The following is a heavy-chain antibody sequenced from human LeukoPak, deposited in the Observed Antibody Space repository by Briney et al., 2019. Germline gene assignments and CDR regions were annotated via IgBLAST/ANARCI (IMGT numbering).Heavy chain of an antibody. CDR3: ARQSAGRAYYYLFDY. CDR2: IYYSGST. D-gene: IGHD3-3*01. J-gene: IGHJ4*02. CDR1: GGSISSYY. V-gene: IGHV4-59*08. Sequence: PSETLSLTCTVSGGSISSYYWSWIRQPPGKGLEWIGYIYYSGSTNYNPSLKSRVTISVDTSRNQFSLKLSSVTAADTAVYYCARQSAGRAYYYLFDYWGQGTLVTVSS.